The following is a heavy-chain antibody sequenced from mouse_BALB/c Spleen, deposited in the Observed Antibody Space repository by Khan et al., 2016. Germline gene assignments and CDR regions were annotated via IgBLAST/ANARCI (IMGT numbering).Heavy chain of an antibody. Sequence: IQLVQSGPELMKPGASVKISCKASGYSFTSYYMHWVKQSHGKSLEWIGYIVPFNGGTSYNQKFKGKATLTVDKSSSTAYMHLSSLTYEDSAVYYCASSTQSFYAMDYWGQGTSVTVSS. D-gene: IGHD1-1*01. CDR1: GYSFTSYY. J-gene: IGHJ4*01. CDR2: IVPFNGGT. V-gene: IGHV1S135*01. CDR3: ASSTQSFYAMDY.